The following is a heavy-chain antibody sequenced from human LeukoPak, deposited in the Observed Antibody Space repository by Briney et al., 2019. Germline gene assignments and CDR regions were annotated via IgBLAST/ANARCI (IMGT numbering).Heavy chain of an antibody. CDR1: GFTFSDYY. CDR2: ISASGSYT. CDR3: ARAGLVVVTAKKSDAFDV. V-gene: IGHV3-11*05. J-gene: IGHJ3*01. Sequence: GGSLRLSCAATGFTFSDYYMSWIRQAPGKGLEWVSKISASGSYTNDADSVKGRFTISRDNAKNSLYLHMNSLRAEDTAVYYCARAGLVVVTAKKSDAFDVWGQGTMVTVSS. D-gene: IGHD2-21*02.